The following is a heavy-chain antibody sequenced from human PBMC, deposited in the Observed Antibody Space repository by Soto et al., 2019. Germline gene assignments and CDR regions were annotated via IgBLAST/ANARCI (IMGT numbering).Heavy chain of an antibody. J-gene: IGHJ3*02. CDR3: AVETTVTTDDAFDI. Sequence: VASVKVSCKASGYTFTSYTISWVRQAPGQGLEWMGRIIPILGIANYAQKFQGRVTITADNSTSPAYMELSSLRSEDTAVYYCAVETTVTTDDAFDIWGQGTMVTVSS. CDR2: IIPILGIA. D-gene: IGHD4-17*01. V-gene: IGHV1-69*02. CDR1: GYTFTSYT.